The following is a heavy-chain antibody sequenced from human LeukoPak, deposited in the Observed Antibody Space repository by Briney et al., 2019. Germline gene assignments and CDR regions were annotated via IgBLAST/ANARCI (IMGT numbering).Heavy chain of an antibody. V-gene: IGHV3-74*01. D-gene: IGHD1-26*01. J-gene: IGHJ4*02. CDR3: ARADSGSQGSLDY. Sequence: GGSLRLSCAASGFIFSSYWMHWVRQAPGKGPVWVSRIKSDGSSPSYADSVKGRFTISRDNAKNSLYLQMNSLRAEDTAVYYCARADSGSQGSLDYWGQGTLVTVSS. CDR1: GFIFSSYW. CDR2: IKSDGSSP.